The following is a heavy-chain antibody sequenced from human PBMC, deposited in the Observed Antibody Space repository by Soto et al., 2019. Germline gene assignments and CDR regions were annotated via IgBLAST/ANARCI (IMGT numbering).Heavy chain of an antibody. CDR3: AAGEASSRNLAPYYLDF. V-gene: IGHV4-59*01. CDR1: GGSMRNYF. D-gene: IGHD6-13*01. Sequence: SETLSLTCTVSGGSMRNYFWTWIRQPPGKGLEWIGYIHYSGTTSFFPSYNPSLRSRVTISEDTSKNQFSLKLLSVTTADTAVYFCAAGEASSRNLAPYYLDFWGQGALVTVSS. J-gene: IGHJ4*02. CDR2: IHYSGTT.